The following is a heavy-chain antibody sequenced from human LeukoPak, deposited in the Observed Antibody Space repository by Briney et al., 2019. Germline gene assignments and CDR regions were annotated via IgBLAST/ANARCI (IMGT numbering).Heavy chain of an antibody. CDR3: ARDGYSSSFYFDY. J-gene: IGHJ4*02. CDR1: GFTFSSYA. D-gene: IGHD6-6*01. V-gene: IGHV3-23*01. CDR2: ISGSGGST. Sequence: GGSLRLSCAASGFTFSSYAMSWVRQAPGKGLEWVSAISGSGGSTYYADSVKGRFSFSRDNAKNTLYLQMNSLRAEDTAVYYCARDGYSSSFYFDYWGQGTLVTVSS.